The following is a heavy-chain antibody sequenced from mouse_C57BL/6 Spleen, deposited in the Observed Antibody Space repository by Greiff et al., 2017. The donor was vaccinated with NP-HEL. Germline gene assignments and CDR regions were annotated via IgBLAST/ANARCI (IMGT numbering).Heavy chain of an antibody. V-gene: IGHV2-2*01. D-gene: IGHD2-10*01. CDR3: ARGLPLYYAMDY. CDR1: GFSLTSYG. CDR2: IWSGGST. Sequence: VMLVESGPGLVQPSQSLSITCTVSGFSLTSYGVHWVRQSPGKGLEWLGVIWSGGSTDYNAAFISRLSISKDNSKSQVFFKMNSLQADDTAIYYCARGLPLYYAMDYWGQGTSVTVSS. J-gene: IGHJ4*01.